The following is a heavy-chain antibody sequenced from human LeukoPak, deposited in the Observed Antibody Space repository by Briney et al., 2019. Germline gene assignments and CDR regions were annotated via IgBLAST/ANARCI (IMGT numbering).Heavy chain of an antibody. J-gene: IGHJ6*02. D-gene: IGHD3-10*01. CDR2: MNPNSGNT. V-gene: IGHV1-8*01. Sequence: ASVKVSCKASGYTFTSYDINWVRQATGQGLEWMGWMNPNSGNTGYAQKFQGRVTMTRNTSISTAYMELSSLRSEDTAVYYCARGFDLLWFGTLNTDHFDGMDVWGQGTTVTVSS. CDR3: ARGFDLLWFGTLNTDHFDGMDV. CDR1: GYTFTSYD.